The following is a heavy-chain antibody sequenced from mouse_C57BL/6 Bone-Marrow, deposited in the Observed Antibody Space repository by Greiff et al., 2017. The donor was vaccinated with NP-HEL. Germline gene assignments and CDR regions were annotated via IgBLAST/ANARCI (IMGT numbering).Heavy chain of an antibody. CDR2: ISYSGST. CDR1: GYSITSDY. D-gene: IGHD2-2*01. V-gene: IGHV3-8*01. Sequence: EVMLVESGPGLAKPSQTLSLTCSVTGYSITSDYWNWIRKFPGNKLEYMGYISYSGSTYYNPSLKSRISITRDTSKNQYYLQLNSVTTEDTATYYCARSPLWLRRNYYAMDYWSQGTSVTVSS. J-gene: IGHJ4*01. CDR3: ARSPLWLRRNYYAMDY.